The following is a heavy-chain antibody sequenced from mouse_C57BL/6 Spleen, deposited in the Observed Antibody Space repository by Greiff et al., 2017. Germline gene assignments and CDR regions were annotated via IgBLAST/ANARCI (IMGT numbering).Heavy chain of an antibody. Sequence: QVQLQQSGAELARPGASVKMSCKASGYTFTSYTMHWVKQRPGQGLEWIGYINPSSGYTKYNQKFKDKATLTADKSSSTAYMQLCSLTSEDSAVYYCARRSAYDYDAMDYWGQGTSVTGSS. CDR1: GYTFTSYT. CDR2: INPSSGYT. V-gene: IGHV1-4*01. CDR3: ARRSAYDYDAMDY. J-gene: IGHJ4*01.